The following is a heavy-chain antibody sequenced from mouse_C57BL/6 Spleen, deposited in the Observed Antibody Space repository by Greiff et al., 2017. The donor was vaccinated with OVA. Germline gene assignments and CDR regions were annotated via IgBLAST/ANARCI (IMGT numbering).Heavy chain of an antibody. CDR3: ASLDFLYAMDY. CDR2: ISSGGSYT. V-gene: IGHV5-6*01. D-gene: IGHD2-4*01. Sequence: EVKLMESGGDLVKPGGSLKLSCAASGFTFSSYGMSWVRQTPDKRLEWVATISSGGSYTYYPDSVKGRFTISRDNAKNTLYLQMSSLKSEDTAMYYCASLDFLYAMDYWGQGTSVTVSS. CDR1: GFTFSSYG. J-gene: IGHJ4*01.